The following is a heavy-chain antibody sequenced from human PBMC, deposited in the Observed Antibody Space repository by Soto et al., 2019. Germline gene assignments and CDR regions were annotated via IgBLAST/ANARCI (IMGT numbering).Heavy chain of an antibody. CDR3: ASTRGITIFGAGAFDI. Sequence: ASVKVSCKASGYTFTSYDINWVRQATGQGLEWMGWMNPNSGNTGYAQKFQGRVTMTRNTSISTAYMELSSLRSEDTAVYYCASTRGITIFGAGAFDIWGQGTKVTVSS. D-gene: IGHD3-3*01. CDR1: GYTFTSYD. V-gene: IGHV1-8*01. CDR2: MNPNSGNT. J-gene: IGHJ3*02.